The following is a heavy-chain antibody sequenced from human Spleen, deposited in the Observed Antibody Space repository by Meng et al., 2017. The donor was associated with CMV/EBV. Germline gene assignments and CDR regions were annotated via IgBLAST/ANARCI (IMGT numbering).Heavy chain of an antibody. D-gene: IGHD1-7*01. J-gene: IGHJ3*02. CDR2: INWMSATI. V-gene: IGHV3-9*01. Sequence: SLKISCTASGFTFADYAMHWVRQGPGKGLEWVSGINWMSATIGYADSVKGRFFISRDNAKNSLYLQMNSLRAEDTALYYCASRLGGWNYGGGGAFDIWGQGTMVTVSS. CDR1: GFTFADYA. CDR3: ASRLGGWNYGGGGAFDI.